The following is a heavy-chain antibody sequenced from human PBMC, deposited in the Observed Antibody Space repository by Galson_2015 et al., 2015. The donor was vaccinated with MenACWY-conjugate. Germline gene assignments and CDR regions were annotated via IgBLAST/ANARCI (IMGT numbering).Heavy chain of an antibody. J-gene: IGHJ4*02. Sequence: SLRISCAAYGFTFSSYAMSWVRQAPGKGLEWVSASDSGGSTYYADSVKGRFTISRDNSKNTLYLQMNSLRAEDTAVFYCAKAPHVNIVATPPDYWGQGTLVTVSS. CDR2: SDSGGST. D-gene: IGHD5-12*01. V-gene: IGHV3-23*01. CDR3: AKAPHVNIVATPPDY. CDR1: GFTFSSYA.